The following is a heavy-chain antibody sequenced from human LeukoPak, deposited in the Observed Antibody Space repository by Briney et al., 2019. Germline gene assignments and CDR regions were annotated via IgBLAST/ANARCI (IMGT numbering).Heavy chain of an antibody. CDR2: ITWNRDNI. CDR3: AKDLSSAITSALVLDV. Sequence: QSGGSLRLSCTVSGFTFDDYAMHWVRHTPGKGLEWVAGITWNRDNIGYGDSVKGRFTISRDNVKNVLYSQMNSLRPEDTALYYCAKDLSSAITSALVLDVWGQGTTVIVS. CDR1: GFTFDDYA. D-gene: IGHD3-22*01. J-gene: IGHJ6*02. V-gene: IGHV3-9*01.